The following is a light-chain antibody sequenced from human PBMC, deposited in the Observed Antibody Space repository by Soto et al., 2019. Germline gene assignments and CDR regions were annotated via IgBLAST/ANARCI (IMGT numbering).Light chain of an antibody. CDR1: QGIRNY. J-gene: IGKJ1*01. V-gene: IGKV1-27*01. CDR2: AAS. CDR3: QKYNSAPWT. Sequence: DIQMTQSPSSLSASVGDRVTITCRASQGIRNYLAWYQQKPGKVPKLLIYAASTLQSGVPSRFSGSGSGTDVTLTISSLQPEDVATYYCQKYNSAPWTFGQGTKVEIK.